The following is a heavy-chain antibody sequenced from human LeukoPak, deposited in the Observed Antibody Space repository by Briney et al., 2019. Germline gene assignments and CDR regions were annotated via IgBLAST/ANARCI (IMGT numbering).Heavy chain of an antibody. CDR3: ASGEGAY. CDR2: ISYDGSNK. V-gene: IGHV3-30-3*01. J-gene: IGHJ4*02. D-gene: IGHD3-16*01. CDR1: GFTFSSYA. Sequence: GGSLRLSCAASGFTFSSYAMHWVRQAPGKGLEWVAVISYDGSNKYYADSVKGRFTISRDDSKNTLYLQMNSLRAEDTAVYYCASGEGAYWGQGILVTVSS.